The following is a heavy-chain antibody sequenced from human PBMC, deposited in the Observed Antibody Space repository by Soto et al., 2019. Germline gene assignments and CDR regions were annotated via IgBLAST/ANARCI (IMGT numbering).Heavy chain of an antibody. D-gene: IGHD3-22*01. CDR2: LSYSGIT. Sequence: SETLSLTCTVSGGSVSSGSYYWSWIRQPPGKGLEWIGHLSYSGITNYNPSLKSRLAISVDTSKNQFSLKLSSVTAADTAVYFWARVWSEGYDYDSGGYAPWGQGTRVTVSS. J-gene: IGHJ5*02. CDR1: GGSVSSGSYY. CDR3: ARVWSEGYDYDSGGYAP. V-gene: IGHV4-61*01.